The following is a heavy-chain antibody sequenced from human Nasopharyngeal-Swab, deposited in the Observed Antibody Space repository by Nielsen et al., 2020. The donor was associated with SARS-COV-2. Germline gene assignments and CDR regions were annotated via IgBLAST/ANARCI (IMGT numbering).Heavy chain of an antibody. Sequence: WIRQPPGKGLEGGAVISYDGSNKYYADSVKGRFTISRDNSKNTLYLQMNSLRAEDTAVYYCAKDPIAAAGPPYYYFGMDVWGQGPTVTSP. CDR2: ISYDGSNK. CDR3: AKDPIAAAGPPYYYFGMDV. D-gene: IGHD6-13*01. J-gene: IGHJ6*02. V-gene: IGHV3-30*18.